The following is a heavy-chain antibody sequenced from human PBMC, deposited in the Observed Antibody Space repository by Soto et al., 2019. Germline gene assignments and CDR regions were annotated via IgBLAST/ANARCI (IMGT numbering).Heavy chain of an antibody. J-gene: IGHJ4*02. V-gene: IGHV3-7*03. CDR1: GFTFSSFW. CDR2: IKQDGSEK. Sequence: GGSLRLSCAASGFTFSSFWMSWVRQAPGKGLEWVANIKQDGSEKDYVDSLKSRFTISRDNAKKSLYLEMNSLRAEDTAVYYCARGPAFPPFFDYWGQGTLVTVSS. D-gene: IGHD2-2*01. CDR3: ARGPAFPPFFDY.